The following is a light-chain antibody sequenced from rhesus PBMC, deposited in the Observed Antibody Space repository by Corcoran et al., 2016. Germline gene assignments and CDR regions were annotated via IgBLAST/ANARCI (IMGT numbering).Light chain of an antibody. V-gene: IGKV7-13*01. J-gene: IGKJ2*01. CDR2: QAS. Sequence: DIVLTQSPASLAVSPGQRATITCRASESVSFFGINLIHWYQQKPGQHPKRLIYQASNKDTGVPARFTGSGSGTDFTLSINPVEADDAADYYCLQSKNSPYSFGQGTKVEIK. CDR3: LQSKNSPYS. CDR1: ESVSFFGINL.